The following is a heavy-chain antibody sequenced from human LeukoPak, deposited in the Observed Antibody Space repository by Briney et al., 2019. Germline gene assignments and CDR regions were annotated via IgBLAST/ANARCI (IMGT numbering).Heavy chain of an antibody. D-gene: IGHD3-3*01. CDR3: ARAGAYDSDFDS. J-gene: IGHJ4*02. CDR1: DGPMISYY. Sequence: SETLSLMCSVSDGPMISYYWRWIRQPPGKGLEGIGYRYYTGSANFNPSLKSRVSISIDESKNQFSLRLMSVTAADTAVYYCARAGAYDSDFDSWGQGSLVTVSS. CDR2: RYYTGSA. V-gene: IGHV4-59*13.